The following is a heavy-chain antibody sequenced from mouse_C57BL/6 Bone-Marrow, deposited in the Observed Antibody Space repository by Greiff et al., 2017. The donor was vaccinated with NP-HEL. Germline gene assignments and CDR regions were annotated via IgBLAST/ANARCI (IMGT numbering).Heavy chain of an antibody. Sequence: EVLLVESGGGLVKPGASLKLSCAASGFTFSSYTMSWVRQTPEQRLEWVATISGGGGNTYYTDSVKGRVTISSDNAKNTPYLEMGGLRSENTALYYYARDLLGAGWGQGTLVTVSA. J-gene: IGHJ3*01. V-gene: IGHV5-9*01. D-gene: IGHD2-1*01. CDR2: ISGGGGNT. CDR1: GFTFSSYT. CDR3: ARDLLGAG.